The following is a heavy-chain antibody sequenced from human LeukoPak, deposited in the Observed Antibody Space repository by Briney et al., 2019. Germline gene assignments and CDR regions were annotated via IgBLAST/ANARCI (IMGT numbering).Heavy chain of an antibody. Sequence: GGSLRLSCAASGFIFDDYAMHWVRQAPGKGLEWVSGISWNSGSIDYADSVKGRFTISRDNAKNTLYLQMNSLRAEDTAVYYCARGAIAGVNFDYWGQGALVTVSS. CDR1: GFIFDDYA. J-gene: IGHJ4*02. CDR2: ISWNSGSI. CDR3: ARGAIAGVNFDY. V-gene: IGHV3-9*01. D-gene: IGHD3-10*01.